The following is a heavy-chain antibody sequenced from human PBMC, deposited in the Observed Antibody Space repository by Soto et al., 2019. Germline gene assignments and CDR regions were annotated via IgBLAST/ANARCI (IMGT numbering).Heavy chain of an antibody. CDR1: GYSFTSYG. Sequence: GASVKVSCKASGYSFTSYGITWVRQAPGQGLEWVGWISASSGNTDSAQNLHGRVTMPTDTSTSTAYLEVRSLTSDDTAVYYCVRDPQRNDYWGQGTLVTVSS. V-gene: IGHV1-18*04. D-gene: IGHD6-25*01. CDR2: ISASSGNT. CDR3: VRDPQRNDY. J-gene: IGHJ4*02.